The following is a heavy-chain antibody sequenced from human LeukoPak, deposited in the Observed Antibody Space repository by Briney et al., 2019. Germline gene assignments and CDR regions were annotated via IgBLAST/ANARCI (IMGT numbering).Heavy chain of an antibody. CDR2: IYTSGST. D-gene: IGHD3-22*01. CDR1: GGSISSYY. V-gene: IGHV4-4*07. Sequence: SETLSLTCTVSGGSISSYYWSWIRQPAGKGLEWIGRIYTSGSTNYNPSLKSRVTMSVDTSKNQFSLKLSSVTAAHTAVYYCARDRYYYDSSGYSPYFDYWGQGTLVTVSS. CDR3: ARDRYYYDSSGYSPYFDY. J-gene: IGHJ4*02.